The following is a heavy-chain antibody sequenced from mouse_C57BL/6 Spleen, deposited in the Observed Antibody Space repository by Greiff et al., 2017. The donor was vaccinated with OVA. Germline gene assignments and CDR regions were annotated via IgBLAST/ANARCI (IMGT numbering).Heavy chain of an antibody. CDR3: AENYGPRWFAY. D-gene: IGHD1-1*01. Sequence: QVQLQQSGPELVKPGASVKISCKASGYAFSSSWMNWVKQRPGKGLEWIGRIYPGDGDTNYNGKFKGKATLTADKSSSTAYMQLSSLTSEDSAVYFCAENYGPRWFAYWGQGTLVTVSA. J-gene: IGHJ3*01. CDR2: IYPGDGDT. V-gene: IGHV1-82*01. CDR1: GYAFSSSW.